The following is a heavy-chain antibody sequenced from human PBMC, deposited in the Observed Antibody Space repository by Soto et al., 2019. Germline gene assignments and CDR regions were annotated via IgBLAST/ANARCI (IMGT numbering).Heavy chain of an antibody. D-gene: IGHD6-6*01. J-gene: IGHJ3*02. CDR2: ISYDGSNK. V-gene: IGHV3-30*18. Sequence: PGGSLRLSCAASGFTFSSYGMHLVRQAPGKGLEWVAVISYDGSNKYYADSVKGRFTISRDNSKNTLYLQMNSLRAEDTAVYYCAKDLGSLYSSSSAFDIWGQGTMVTVSS. CDR3: AKDLGSLYSSSSAFDI. CDR1: GFTFSSYG.